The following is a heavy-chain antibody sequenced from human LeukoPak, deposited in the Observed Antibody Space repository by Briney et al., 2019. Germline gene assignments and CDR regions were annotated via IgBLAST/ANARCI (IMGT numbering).Heavy chain of an antibody. V-gene: IGHV1-46*01. J-gene: IGHJ4*02. D-gene: IGHD1-26*01. CDR2: INPSGGST. CDR3: ARDRIVGASMGYFDY. Sequence: ASVKVSCKASGYTFTSYYMHWVRQAPGQGLEWMGIINPSGGSTSYAQKFQGRVTMTRDTSTSTVYMELSSLRSEDTAVYYCARDRIVGASMGYFDYWGQGTLVIVSS. CDR1: GYTFTSYY.